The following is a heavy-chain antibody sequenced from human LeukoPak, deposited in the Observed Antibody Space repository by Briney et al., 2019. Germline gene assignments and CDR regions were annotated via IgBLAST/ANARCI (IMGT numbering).Heavy chain of an antibody. J-gene: IGHJ4*02. CDR1: GYTFTGYY. CDR2: INPNSGGT. D-gene: IGHD1-26*01. CDR3: ARVNSGSYRPTGY. V-gene: IGHV1-2*02. Sequence: ASVKVSCKASGYTFTGYYMHWVRQAPGQGLEWMGWINPNSGGTNYAQKFQGRVTMTRDTSISTAYMELSRPRSDDTAVYYCARVNSGSYRPTGYWGQGTLVTVSS.